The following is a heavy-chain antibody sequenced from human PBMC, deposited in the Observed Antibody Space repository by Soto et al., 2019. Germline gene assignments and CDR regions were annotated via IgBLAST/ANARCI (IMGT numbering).Heavy chain of an antibody. J-gene: IGHJ3*02. D-gene: IGHD1-20*01. CDR2: IYSSGNT. Sequence: QVQLQESGPGLVKPSETLSLICTVSGGSIRNYFWTWIRQPAGKGLEWIGRIYSSGNTVYNASLKSRVTMSIDMSKNQFSLKLSSMTAADTAVYCCVRDVESPGIRRSWGAFDIWGQGTVVTVSS. CDR3: VRDVESPGIRRSWGAFDI. CDR1: GGSIRNYF. V-gene: IGHV4-4*07.